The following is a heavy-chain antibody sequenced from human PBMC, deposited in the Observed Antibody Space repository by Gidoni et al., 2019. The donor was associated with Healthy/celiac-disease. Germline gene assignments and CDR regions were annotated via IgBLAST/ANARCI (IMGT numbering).Heavy chain of an antibody. D-gene: IGHD6-13*01. CDR1: GYSFTSYW. V-gene: IGHV5-51*01. CDR3: ARHYQQQLLPVAFDY. Sequence: EVQLVQSGAEVKKPGESLKISCKGSGYSFTSYWIGWVRQMPGKGLEWMGIIYPGDSDTRYSPSFQGQVTVSADKSISTAYLQWGSLKASDTAMYYCARHYQQQLLPVAFDYWGQGTLVTVSS. CDR2: IYPGDSDT. J-gene: IGHJ4*02.